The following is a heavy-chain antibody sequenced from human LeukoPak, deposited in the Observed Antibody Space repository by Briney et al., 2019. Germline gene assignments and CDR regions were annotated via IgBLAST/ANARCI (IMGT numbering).Heavy chain of an antibody. V-gene: IGHV1-2*02. CDR3: ADSGFN. D-gene: IGHD3-10*01. J-gene: IGHJ4*02. CDR1: GYTFTGYY. CDR2: INPNSGGT. Sequence: ASVKVSCKASGYTFTGYYMHWVRQAPGQGLEWMGWINPNSGGTDYAQKFQGRVTMTRDTSTSTVYMELSSLRSEGTAVYYCADSGFNWGQGTLVTVSS.